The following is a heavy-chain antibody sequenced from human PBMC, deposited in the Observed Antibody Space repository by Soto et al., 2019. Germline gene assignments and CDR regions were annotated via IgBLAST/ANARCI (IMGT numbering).Heavy chain of an antibody. D-gene: IGHD1-1*01. CDR3: ARGTTGYYYMDV. CDR2: IYYSGST. V-gene: IGHV4-39*07. J-gene: IGHJ6*03. CDR1: GGSISSSSYY. Sequence: SETLSLTCTVSGGSISSSSYYWGWIRQPPGKGLEWIGSIYYSGSTYYNPSLKSRVTISVDTSKNQFSLKLSSVTAADMAVYYCARGTTGYYYMDVWGKGTTVTVSS.